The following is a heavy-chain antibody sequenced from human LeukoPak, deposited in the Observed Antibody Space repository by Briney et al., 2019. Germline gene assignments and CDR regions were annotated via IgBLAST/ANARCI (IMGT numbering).Heavy chain of an antibody. Sequence: KSSETLSLTCAVSGGSISSGGYSWSWIRRPPGKGLEWIGYIYHSGSTYYNPSLKSRVTISVDRSKNQFSLKLSSVTAADTAVYYCAGGRRYCTNGVCYKAYYFDYWGQGTLVTVSS. CDR3: AGGRRYCTNGVCYKAYYFDY. D-gene: IGHD2-8*01. J-gene: IGHJ4*02. V-gene: IGHV4-30-2*01. CDR2: IYHSGST. CDR1: GGSISSGGYS.